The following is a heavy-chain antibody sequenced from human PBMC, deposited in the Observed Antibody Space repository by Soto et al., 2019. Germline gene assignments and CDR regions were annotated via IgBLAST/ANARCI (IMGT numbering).Heavy chain of an antibody. CDR3: ASSSSSWPTYFDY. D-gene: IGHD6-13*01. CDR1: GGTFSSYA. CDR2: IIPIFGTA. J-gene: IGHJ4*02. V-gene: IGHV1-69*06. Sequence: SVKVSCKASGGTFSSYAISWVRRAPGQGLEWMGGIIPIFGTANYAQKFQGRVTITADKSTSTAYMELSSLRSEDTAVYYCASSSSSWPTYFDYWGQGTLVTVSS.